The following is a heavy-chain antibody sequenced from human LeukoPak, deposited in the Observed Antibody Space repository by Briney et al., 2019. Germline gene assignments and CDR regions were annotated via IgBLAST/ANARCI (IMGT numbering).Heavy chain of an antibody. J-gene: IGHJ4*02. CDR3: ARLRRVGATPFDY. CDR2: IDHSGST. Sequence: SETLSLTCTVSGYSISSGYYWGWIRQPPGKGLEWIGSIDHSGSTYYNPSLKSRVTISVDTSKNQFSLKLSSVTAADTAVYYCARLRRVGATPFDYWGQGTLVTVSS. CDR1: GYSISSGYY. V-gene: IGHV4-38-2*02. D-gene: IGHD1-26*01.